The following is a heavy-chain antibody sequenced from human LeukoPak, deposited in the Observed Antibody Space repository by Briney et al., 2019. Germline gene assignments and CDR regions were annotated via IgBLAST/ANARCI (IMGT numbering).Heavy chain of an antibody. J-gene: IGHJ3*02. D-gene: IGHD4-17*01. CDR1: GGSISSYY. CDR3: AGDTMTTGFDI. Sequence: SETLSLTCTVSGGSISSYYWSWIRQPPGKGLEWIGYIYYSGSTNYNPSLKSRVTISVDTSKNQFSLKLSSVTAADTAVYYCAGDTMTTGFDIWGQRTMVTVSS. V-gene: IGHV4-59*01. CDR2: IYYSGST.